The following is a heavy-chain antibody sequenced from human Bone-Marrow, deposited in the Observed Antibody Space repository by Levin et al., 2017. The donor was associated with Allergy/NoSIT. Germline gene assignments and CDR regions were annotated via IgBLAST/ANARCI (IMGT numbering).Heavy chain of an antibody. CDR1: GGFISTSNFY. CDR2: FYSSGTT. V-gene: IGHV4-61*05. D-gene: IGHD2-15*01. J-gene: IGHJ6*02. CDR3: ARQPYCISGSCYSDRGIDV. Sequence: PSETLSLTCSVSGGFISTSNFYWGWIRQPPGTGLEWIGYFYSSGTTNVNPSLKTRVTISRDTSKNQITLKLTSVTAADTAVYYCARQPYCISGSCYSDRGIDVWGQGTTVIVSS.